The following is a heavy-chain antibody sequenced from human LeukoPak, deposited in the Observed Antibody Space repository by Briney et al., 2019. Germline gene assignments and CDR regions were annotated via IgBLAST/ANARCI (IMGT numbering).Heavy chain of an antibody. CDR1: DYTFSDFG. V-gene: IGHV1-18*01. J-gene: IGHJ4*02. CDR2: IGAYNDST. Sequence: ASVKVSCKASDYTFSDFGITWVRQAPGQGVEWMGWIGAYNDSTNYPQKFQGRVTLTTDTSTSTAYMELRSLRSEDTAVYYCARADLITTVTEGYYFDYWGQGTLVTVSS. D-gene: IGHD4-11*01. CDR3: ARADLITTVTEGYYFDY.